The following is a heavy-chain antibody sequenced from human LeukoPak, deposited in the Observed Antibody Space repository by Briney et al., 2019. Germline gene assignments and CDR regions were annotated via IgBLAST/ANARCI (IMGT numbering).Heavy chain of an antibody. CDR1: GGSISSSSYY. D-gene: IGHD3-22*01. Sequence: SETLSLTCTVSGGSISSSSYYWGWIRQPPGKGLEWIGSICYSGSTYYNPSLKSRVTISVDTSKNQFSLKLSSVTAADTAVYYCARAYYDSSGYSGDFDYWGQETLVTVSS. J-gene: IGHJ4*02. V-gene: IGHV4-39*07. CDR3: ARAYYDSSGYSGDFDY. CDR2: ICYSGST.